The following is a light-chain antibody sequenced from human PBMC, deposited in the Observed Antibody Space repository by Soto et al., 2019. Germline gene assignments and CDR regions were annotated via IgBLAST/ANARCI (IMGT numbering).Light chain of an antibody. Sequence: QSVLTQPASVSGSPGQSITISCTGTSSDVGGYNYVSWYQQHPGKAPKLVIYDVSNRPSGVSNRFSGSKSGNTASLTISGLQAEDEADYYCSSYTSSSTLCVFGGGTKLTVL. CDR2: DVS. CDR1: SSDVGGYNY. J-gene: IGLJ2*01. CDR3: SSYTSSSTLCV. V-gene: IGLV2-14*01.